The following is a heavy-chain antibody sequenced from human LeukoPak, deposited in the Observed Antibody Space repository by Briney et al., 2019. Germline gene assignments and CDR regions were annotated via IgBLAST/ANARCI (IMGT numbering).Heavy chain of an antibody. D-gene: IGHD2-8*01. Sequence: SETLSLTCAVYGGSFSGYYWSWIRQPPGKGLEWIGEINHSGSTNYNPSLKSRVTISVDTSKNQFSLKLSSVTAADTAVYYCARGRPGYSYGCGHIVLMVYGNWFDPWGQGTLVTVSS. CDR2: INHSGST. J-gene: IGHJ5*02. V-gene: IGHV4-34*01. CDR3: ARGRPGYSYGCGHIVLMVYGNWFDP. CDR1: GGSFSGYY.